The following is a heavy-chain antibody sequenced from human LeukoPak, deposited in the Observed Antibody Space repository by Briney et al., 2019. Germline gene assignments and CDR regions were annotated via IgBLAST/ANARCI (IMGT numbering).Heavy chain of an antibody. CDR2: IYHSGST. CDR1: GGSISSGDYY. Sequence: PSETLSLTCTVSGGSISSGDYYWSWIRQPPGKGLEWIGYIYHSGSTYYNPSLKSRVTMSVDRSKNQFSLKLSSVTAADTAVYYCARVYGDIDYFDYWGQGTLVTVSS. D-gene: IGHD4-17*01. V-gene: IGHV4-30-2*01. J-gene: IGHJ4*02. CDR3: ARVYGDIDYFDY.